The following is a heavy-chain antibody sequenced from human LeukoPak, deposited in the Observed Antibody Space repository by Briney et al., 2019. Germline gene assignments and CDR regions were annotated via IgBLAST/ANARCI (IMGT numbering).Heavy chain of an antibody. D-gene: IGHD2-15*01. CDR1: GYTFSTYD. CDR3: ARAVHVVSNWFDP. CDR2: MNPNSGNT. V-gene: IGHV1-8*01. J-gene: IGHJ5*02. Sequence: ASVKVSCKASGYTFSTYDINWVRQATGQGLEWMGWMNPNSGNTGHAQRFQGRVTMTRNTSISTAYMELSSLRSEDTAVYYCARAVHVVSNWFDPWGQGTLVTVSS.